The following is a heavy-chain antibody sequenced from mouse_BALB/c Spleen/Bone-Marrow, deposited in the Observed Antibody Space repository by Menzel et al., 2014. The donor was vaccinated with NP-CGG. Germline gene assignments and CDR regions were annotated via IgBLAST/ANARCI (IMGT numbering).Heavy chain of an antibody. CDR3: ARSDYRYDPFAY. D-gene: IGHD2-14*01. CDR2: IDTSDSYT. CDR1: GHTFTDYW. Sequence: QVQLKESGAELVMPGASVKVSCKASGHTFTDYWMHWVKQRPGQGLEWIGAIDTSDSYTSYNQKFKGKATLTVDESSSTAYMQLSSLTSEDSAVYYCARSDYRYDPFAYWGQGTLVTVSA. V-gene: IGHV1-69*01. J-gene: IGHJ3*01.